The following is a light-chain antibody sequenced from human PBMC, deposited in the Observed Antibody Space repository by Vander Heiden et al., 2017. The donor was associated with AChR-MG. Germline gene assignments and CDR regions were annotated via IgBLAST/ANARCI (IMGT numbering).Light chain of an antibody. CDR2: GTS. Sequence: IVLTQSPGTLSLSPGDRATLSCRASQNVDSRFLAWHQQKPGQAPRLLIYGTSNRATGIPDRFSGRGSGTDFTLTISRLEPEDFAVYYCQQYGASLFTFGPGTKVDFK. J-gene: IGKJ3*01. CDR1: QNVDSRF. V-gene: IGKV3-20*01. CDR3: QQYGASLFT.